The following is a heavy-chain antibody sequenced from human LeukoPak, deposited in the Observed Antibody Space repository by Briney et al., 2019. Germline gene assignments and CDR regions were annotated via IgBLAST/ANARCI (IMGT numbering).Heavy chain of an antibody. CDR1: GGCISSGDYY. CDR2: IYYSGST. J-gene: IGHJ6*02. D-gene: IGHD3-22*01. Sequence: NPSETLSLTCTVSGGCISSGDYYWSWSRQPPGNGLEWIGYIYYSGSTYYNPSLKSRVTISVDTSKNQFSLKLSSVTAADTAVYYCARDRDSSGSTNGMDVWGQGTTVTVSS. CDR3: ARDRDSSGSTNGMDV. V-gene: IGHV4-30-4*01.